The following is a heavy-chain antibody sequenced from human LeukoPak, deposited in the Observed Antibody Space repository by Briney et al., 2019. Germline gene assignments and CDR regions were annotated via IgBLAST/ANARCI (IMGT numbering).Heavy chain of an antibody. J-gene: IGHJ4*02. CDR2: INSDGSST. CDR1: GFTFSSYW. V-gene: IGHV3-74*01. D-gene: IGHD3-3*01. Sequence: GGSLRLSCAASGFTFSSYWMHWVRQAPGKGLVWDPRINSDGSSTSYADSVKDRFTISRDNAKNTLYLQMNSLRAEDTAVYYCARDYGSGLDYWGRGTLVTVSS. CDR3: ARDYGSGLDY.